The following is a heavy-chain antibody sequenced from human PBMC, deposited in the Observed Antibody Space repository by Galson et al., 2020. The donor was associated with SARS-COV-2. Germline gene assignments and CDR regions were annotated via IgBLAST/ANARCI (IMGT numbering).Heavy chain of an antibody. CDR1: GGSFSDYY. Sequence: SETLSLTCAVYGGSFSDYYWTWIRQPPGKGLEWIGEVHHSGTTNYNSSLKSRVTISVDTSKNQFSLKLSSVTAADTAVYYCARGNRDINMILVVSTAVNYEFDGWGQGTLVTVAS. V-gene: IGHV4-34*01. CDR2: VHHSGTT. CDR3: ARGNRDINMILVVSTAVNYEFDG. J-gene: IGHJ4*02. D-gene: IGHD3-22*01.